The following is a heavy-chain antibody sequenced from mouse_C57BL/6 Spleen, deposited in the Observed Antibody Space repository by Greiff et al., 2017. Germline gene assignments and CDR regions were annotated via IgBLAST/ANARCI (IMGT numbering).Heavy chain of an antibody. Sequence: EVQVVESGGGLVKPGGSLKLSCAASGFTFSSYTMSWVRQTPEKRLEWVATISGGGGNTYYPDSVKGRFTISRDNAKNTLYLQMSSLRSEDTALYYCARQTGLFDYWGQGTTLTVSS. CDR1: GFTFSSYT. D-gene: IGHD4-1*01. V-gene: IGHV5-9*01. CDR2: ISGGGGNT. J-gene: IGHJ2*01. CDR3: ARQTGLFDY.